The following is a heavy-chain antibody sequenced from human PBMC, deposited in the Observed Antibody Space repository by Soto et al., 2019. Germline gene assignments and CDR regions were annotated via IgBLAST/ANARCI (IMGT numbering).Heavy chain of an antibody. J-gene: IGHJ4*02. Sequence: SETLSLTCTVSGGSISSYYWSWIRQPPGKGLEWIGYIYYSGSTNYNPSLKSRVTISVDTSKNQFSLKLSSVTAADTAVYYCARGAGYGDYADYWGQGTLVTVSS. V-gene: IGHV4-59*08. CDR1: GGSISSYY. CDR3: ARGAGYGDYADY. CDR2: IYYSGST. D-gene: IGHD4-17*01.